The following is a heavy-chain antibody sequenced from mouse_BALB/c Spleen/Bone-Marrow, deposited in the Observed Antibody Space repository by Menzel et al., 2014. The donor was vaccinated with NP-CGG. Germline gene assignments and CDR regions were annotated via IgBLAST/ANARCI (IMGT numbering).Heavy chain of an antibody. D-gene: IGHD2-1*01. CDR3: ARRYGNYGNFDV. Sequence: EVHLVESGGGLVKPGGSLKLSCAASGFTFSTYAMSWVRQTPEKRLEWVATISRGGSYIYYPDSVKGRFTISRDNAKKTLYLQMSSLGSEDTAIYYCARRYGNYGNFDVWGAGTTVTVSS. CDR2: ISRGGSYI. V-gene: IGHV5-9-3*01. J-gene: IGHJ1*01. CDR1: GFTFSTYA.